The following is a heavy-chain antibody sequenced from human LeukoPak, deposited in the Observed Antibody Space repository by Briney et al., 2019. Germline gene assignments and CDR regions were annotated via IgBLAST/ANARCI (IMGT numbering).Heavy chain of an antibody. Sequence: ASVKVSCKASGYTFTSYYMHWVRQAPGQGLEWLGIIDPSGGSTSYAQKFQGRVTTTRDTSTSTVYMELSSLRSEDTAVYYCATMYYYDSSGYSPPQYYFDYWGQGTLVTVSS. J-gene: IGHJ4*02. CDR3: ATMYYYDSSGYSPPQYYFDY. CDR1: GYTFTSYY. D-gene: IGHD3-22*01. CDR2: IDPSGGST. V-gene: IGHV1-46*01.